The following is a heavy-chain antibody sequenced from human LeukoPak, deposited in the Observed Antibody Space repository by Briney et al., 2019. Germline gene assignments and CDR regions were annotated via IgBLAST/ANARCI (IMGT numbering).Heavy chain of an antibody. V-gene: IGHV3-30*04. CDR1: GFTFSSYA. CDR2: ISYDGSNK. Sequence: GGSLRLSCAASGFTFSSYAMHWVRQAPGKGLEWVAVISYDGSNKYYADSVKGRFTISRDNSKNTLYLQMNSLRAEDTAVYYCARVLYSSSLYVYYYYYYGMDVWGQGTTVTVSS. CDR3: ARVLYSSSLYVYYYYYYGMDV. J-gene: IGHJ6*02. D-gene: IGHD6-13*01.